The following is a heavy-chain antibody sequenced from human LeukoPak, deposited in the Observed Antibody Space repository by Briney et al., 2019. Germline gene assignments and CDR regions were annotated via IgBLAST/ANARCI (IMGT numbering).Heavy chain of an antibody. D-gene: IGHD3-16*02. CDR2: ISSNGGST. CDR3: ARNTGSYPPNYFDY. J-gene: IGHJ4*02. V-gene: IGHV3-64*01. CDR1: GFTFSSYA. Sequence: GGSLRLSCAASGFTFSSYAIHWVRQAPGKGLEYVSAISSNGGSTYYANSVKGRFTISRDNSKNTLYLQMGSLRAEDMAVYYCARNTGSYPPNYFDYWGQGTLVTVSS.